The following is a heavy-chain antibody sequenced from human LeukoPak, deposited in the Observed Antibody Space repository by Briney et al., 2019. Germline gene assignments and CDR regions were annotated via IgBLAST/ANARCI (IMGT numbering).Heavy chain of an antibody. V-gene: IGHV1-46*01. CDR2: INPNDDST. J-gene: IGHJ4*02. CDR3: ATRWVVKGDFDY. D-gene: IGHD4-23*01. CDR1: GYTFTNNH. Sequence: VASVKVSCKASGYTFTNNHISWVRQAPGQGLEWMGRINPNDDSTFYAQKFQGRFVMTSDTSTSTVYMELTSLRSEDTAVYYCATRWVVKGDFDYWGQGTLVTVSS.